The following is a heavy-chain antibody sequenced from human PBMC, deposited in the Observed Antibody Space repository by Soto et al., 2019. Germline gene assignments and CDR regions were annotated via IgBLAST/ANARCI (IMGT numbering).Heavy chain of an antibody. D-gene: IGHD3-9*01. Sequence: LRLSCAASGFTFATYAMSWVRQAPGKGLEWVSAISATGISTHYADSVKGRVTISRDNSANTLSLEMSSLTAEDTAVYYCAGDKDTSSLTGFDFWGHGTLVTVSS. V-gene: IGHV3-23*01. CDR2: ISATGIST. J-gene: IGHJ4*01. CDR1: GFTFATYA. CDR3: AGDKDTSSLTGFDF.